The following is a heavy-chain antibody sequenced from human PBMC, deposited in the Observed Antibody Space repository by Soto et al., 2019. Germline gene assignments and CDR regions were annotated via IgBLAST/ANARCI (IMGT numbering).Heavy chain of an antibody. CDR3: ARRYNWIDSTYYYYYGMDV. CDR1: GGTFSSYA. CDR2: IIPIFGTA. V-gene: IGHV1-69*01. Sequence: QVQLVQSGAEVKKPGSSVKVSCKASGGTFSSYAISWVRQAPGQGLEWMGGIIPIFGTANYAQKFQGRVTITADESTSTAYMELSSLRAEDTAVYYCARRYNWIDSTYYYYYGMDVWGQGTTVTVSS. D-gene: IGHD1-20*01. J-gene: IGHJ6*02.